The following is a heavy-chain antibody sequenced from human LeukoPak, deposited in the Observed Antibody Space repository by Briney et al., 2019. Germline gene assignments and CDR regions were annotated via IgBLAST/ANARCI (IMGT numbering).Heavy chain of an antibody. J-gene: IGHJ4*02. Sequence: ASVKVSCKASGYTFTSYGISWVRRAPGQGLEWMGWISAYNGNTNYAQKLQGRVTMTTDTSTSTAYMELRSLRSDDTAVYYCARGGALRYFDWLSQELLLFDYWGQGTLVTVSS. CDR1: GYTFTSYG. CDR3: ARGGALRYFDWLSQELLLFDY. D-gene: IGHD3-9*01. V-gene: IGHV1-18*01. CDR2: ISAYNGNT.